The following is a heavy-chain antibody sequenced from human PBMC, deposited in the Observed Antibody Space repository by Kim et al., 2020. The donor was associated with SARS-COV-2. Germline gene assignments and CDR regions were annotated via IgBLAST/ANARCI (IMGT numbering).Heavy chain of an antibody. V-gene: IGHV4-34*01. Sequence: LKSRVTISIDTSESQFSLKLSSVTAADTAVYYCARVHFDWLAIYYYYGMDVWGQGTTVTVSS. D-gene: IGHD3-9*01. CDR3: ARVHFDWLAIYYYYGMDV. J-gene: IGHJ6*02.